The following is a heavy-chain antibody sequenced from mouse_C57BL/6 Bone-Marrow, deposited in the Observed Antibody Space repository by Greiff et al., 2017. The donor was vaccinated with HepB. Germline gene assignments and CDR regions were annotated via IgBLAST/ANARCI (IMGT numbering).Heavy chain of an antibody. CDR3: ARGYSNYYYAMDY. V-gene: IGHV1-47*01. Sequence: LVESGAELVKPGASVKMSCKASGYTFTTYPIEWMKQNHGKSLEWIGNFHPYNDDTKYNEKFKGKATLTVEKSSSTVYLELSRLTSDDSAVYYCARGYSNYYYAMDYWGQGTSVTVSS. D-gene: IGHD2-5*01. CDR2: FHPYNDDT. J-gene: IGHJ4*01. CDR1: GYTFTTYP.